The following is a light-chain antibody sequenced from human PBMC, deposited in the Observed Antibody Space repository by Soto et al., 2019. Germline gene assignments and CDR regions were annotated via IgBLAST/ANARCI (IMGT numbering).Light chain of an antibody. CDR3: QSYDSSLIGWV. V-gene: IGLV1-40*01. CDR2: GNS. J-gene: IGLJ1*01. Sequence: QSVLTQPPSMSGAPVQRVTISCTGSSSNIGAGYDVHWYQHLPGTAPKLLIFGNSDRPSGVPDRFSGSKSGTSASLAISGLQAEDEADYYCQSYDSSLIGWVFGTGTKVTVL. CDR1: SSNIGAGYD.